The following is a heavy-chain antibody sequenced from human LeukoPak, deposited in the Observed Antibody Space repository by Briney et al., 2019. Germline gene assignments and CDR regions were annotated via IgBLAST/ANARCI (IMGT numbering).Heavy chain of an antibody. J-gene: IGHJ4*02. CDR3: ARDASRLWLRPVDY. CDR2: INWNDGST. D-gene: IGHD3-16*01. Sequence: GGSLRLSCAASGFTFDDYGMSWVRQAPGKGLEWVSGINWNDGSTGYADSVKGRFTISRDNAKNSLYLQMNSLRAEDTALYYCARDASRLWLRPVDYWGQGTLVTVSS. CDR1: GFTFDDYG. V-gene: IGHV3-20*04.